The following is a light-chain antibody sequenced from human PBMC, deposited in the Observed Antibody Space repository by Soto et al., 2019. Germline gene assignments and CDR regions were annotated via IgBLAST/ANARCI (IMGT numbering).Light chain of an antibody. Sequence: DVVMTQSPLSLPVTLGQPASISCRSSQSIVYSDGNAYLSWFQQRPGQPPRRLIYRTSNRDSGVAERVSCSGSGHDIPLTISRVEAEDVRVYYCMQGTVWPPTFGRGTKVEIK. J-gene: IGKJ1*01. V-gene: IGKV2-30*01. CDR2: RTS. CDR1: QSIVYSDGNAY. CDR3: MQGTVWPPT.